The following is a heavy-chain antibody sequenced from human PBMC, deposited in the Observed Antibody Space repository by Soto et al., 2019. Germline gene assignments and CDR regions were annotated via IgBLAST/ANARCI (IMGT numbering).Heavy chain of an antibody. V-gene: IGHV3-30*18. Sequence: GGSLRLSGVGSGFTFSSYGMHWVRQAQGKGLECVAVISDTGSSHYYAASVEGRFTISRENSKNTLSLHMDRLRVEDTAVYYCAKDRGGDCPDNSCYFGADYWGQGTPVTVSS. CDR2: ISDTGSSH. D-gene: IGHD2-2*01. CDR3: AKDRGGDCPDNSCYFGADY. CDR1: GFTFSSYG. J-gene: IGHJ4*02.